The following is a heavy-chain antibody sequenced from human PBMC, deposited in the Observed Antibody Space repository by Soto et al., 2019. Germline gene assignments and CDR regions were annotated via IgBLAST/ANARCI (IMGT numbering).Heavy chain of an antibody. J-gene: IGHJ1*01. V-gene: IGHV3-23*01. D-gene: IGHD3-22*01. Sequence: PGGSLRLSCAASGFTFRNYAMTWVRQAPGKGLEWVSGITGSGGSTDYADSVKGRFTISRDNSNNMVYLQMNSLRAEDTAVYYCAKMFNSSPWSSWGQGTLVTVSS. CDR3: AKMFNSSPWSS. CDR1: GFTFRNYA. CDR2: ITGSGGST.